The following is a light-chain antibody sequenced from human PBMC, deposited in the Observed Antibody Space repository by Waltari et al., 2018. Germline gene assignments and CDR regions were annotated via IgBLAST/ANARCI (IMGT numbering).Light chain of an antibody. CDR3: QQRSKWPPT. Sequence: EIGLPHSPATLSMSPGQRATLSCRTSQVVGKFLAWYQQKPGRAPRLLISDGSNRATGIPARFSGSGSGTDFTLTITSLEPEDSATYFCQQRSKWPPTFGQGTKVEIK. V-gene: IGKV3-11*01. J-gene: IGKJ1*01. CDR2: DGS. CDR1: QVVGKF.